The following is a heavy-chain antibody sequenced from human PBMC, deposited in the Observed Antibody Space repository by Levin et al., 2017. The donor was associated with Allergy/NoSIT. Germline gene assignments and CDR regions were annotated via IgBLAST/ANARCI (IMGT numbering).Heavy chain of an antibody. CDR3: ARLNYTDSLNFHGMDF. D-gene: IGHD4-17*01. V-gene: IGHV4-39*01. CDR2: IHYSGST. J-gene: IGHJ6*02. CDR1: GDSVTRTSSY. Sequence: PSETLSLTCSVSGDSVTRTSSYWGWIRQPPGKGLEWIGSIHYSGSTYYNPSSKSRVTVSVDTSKNQFSLRLTSVTAADTAVYYCARLNYTDSLNFHGMDFWGQGTTVTVSS.